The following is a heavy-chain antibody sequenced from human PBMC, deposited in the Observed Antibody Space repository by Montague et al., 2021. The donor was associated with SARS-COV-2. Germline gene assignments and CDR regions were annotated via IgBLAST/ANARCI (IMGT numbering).Heavy chain of an antibody. V-gene: IGHV3-30-3*01. CDR2: ISYDAINK. J-gene: IGHJ3*02. CDR3: ASDPVDYGDYDAFDI. CDR1: GFTFSSYA. D-gene: IGHD4-17*01. Sequence: SLRLSCPASGFTFSSYAMHWVRQAPGKGLEWVAVISYDAINKYYADSLKGRLTISRDNSKNTLYLQMNSLRAEDTAVYYCASDPVDYGDYDAFDIWGQGTMVTVSS.